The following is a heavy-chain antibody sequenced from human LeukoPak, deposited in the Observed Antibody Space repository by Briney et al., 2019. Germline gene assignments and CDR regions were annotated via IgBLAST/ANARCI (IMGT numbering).Heavy chain of an antibody. Sequence: PSETLSLTCTVSGDSISSGDYYWSWIRQPAGKGLEWIGEINHSGGTNYNPSLKSRVTISVDTSKNQFSLKLSSVTAADTAVYYCARLDPILTGYSFDYWGQGTLVTVSS. CDR1: GDSISSGDYY. D-gene: IGHD3-9*01. V-gene: IGHV4-61*10. J-gene: IGHJ4*02. CDR3: ARLDPILTGYSFDY. CDR2: INHSGGT.